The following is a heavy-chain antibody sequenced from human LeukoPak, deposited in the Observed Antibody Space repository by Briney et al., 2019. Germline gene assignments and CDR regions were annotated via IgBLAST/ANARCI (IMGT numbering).Heavy chain of an antibody. J-gene: IGHJ4*02. V-gene: IGHV3-48*04. CDR2: ISSSSSTI. D-gene: IGHD3-22*01. CDR3: ASRFFYDTSGQPFDH. CDR1: GFTFSSYS. Sequence: GGSLRLSCAASGFTFSSYSMNWVRQAPGKGLEWVSSISSSSSTISYADSVKGRFTISRDNAKNSLYLQMSSLRAEDTAVYYCASRFFYDTSGQPFDHWGQETLVTVSS.